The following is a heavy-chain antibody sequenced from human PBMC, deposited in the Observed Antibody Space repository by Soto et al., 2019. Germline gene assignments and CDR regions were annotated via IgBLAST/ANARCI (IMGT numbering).Heavy chain of an antibody. V-gene: IGHV4-30-4*01. J-gene: IGHJ4*02. CDR2: IYNGGST. D-gene: IGHD3-3*01. CDR1: GDSVSSVGFH. CDR3: ARAPVGLDTISYLDY. Sequence: QVQLQESGPGLVKPSETLSLTCTVSGDSVSSVGFHWAWLRRPPGKGLEWIGYIYNGGSTYYRPSLEGRMNMSLDATRNHYSLRLTSVTAADTAVYFCARAPVGLDTISYLDYWGQGKLVTVSS.